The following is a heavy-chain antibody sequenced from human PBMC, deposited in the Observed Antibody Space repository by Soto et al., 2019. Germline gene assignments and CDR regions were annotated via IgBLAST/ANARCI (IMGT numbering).Heavy chain of an antibody. CDR1: GGSISSGYYY. CDR2: IYYSGST. V-gene: IGHV4-30-4*01. Sequence: SETXSLTCTVSGGSISSGYYYWSWMRQPPGKVPEWIGYIYYSGSTYYNPSLKSLFTISVDTSKNQFPLNLTSVTDADTAVYYCPRNSDLGLRDWFEPWAKGTL. CDR3: PRNSDLGLRDWFEP. D-gene: IGHD5-12*01. J-gene: IGHJ5*02.